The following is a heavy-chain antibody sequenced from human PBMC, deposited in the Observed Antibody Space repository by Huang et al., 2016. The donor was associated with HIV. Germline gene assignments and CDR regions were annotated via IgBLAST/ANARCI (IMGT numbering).Heavy chain of an antibody. CDR2: VYQSGRT. D-gene: IGHD6-13*01. J-gene: IGHJ4*02. CDR3: ASQHIGAAATWF. Sequence: QLQLQESGPGQVKPSETLSLTCTVSGDFIRSTNYYWGWIRQSPGKGLEWVGGVYQSGRTNYNPSRRSRVTLSVDTSRNQFSLRLNSVTAADTAVYYCASQHIGAAATWFWGRGTQVAVSS. V-gene: IGHV4-39*01. CDR1: GDFIRSTNYY.